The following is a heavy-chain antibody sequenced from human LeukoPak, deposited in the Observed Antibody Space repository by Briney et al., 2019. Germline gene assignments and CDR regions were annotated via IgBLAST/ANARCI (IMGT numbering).Heavy chain of an antibody. Sequence: GGSLRLSCAASGFTFSSYAMSWVRQAPGKGLERVSHISGSGDTTYYADSVKGRFTISRDNSKNTLYLKMNSLRADDTAVYYCAKDMEGSVADYFDYWGQGTLVTVSS. CDR3: AKDMEGSVADYFDY. D-gene: IGHD3-10*01. CDR1: GFTFSSYA. J-gene: IGHJ4*02. V-gene: IGHV3-23*01. CDR2: ISGSGDTT.